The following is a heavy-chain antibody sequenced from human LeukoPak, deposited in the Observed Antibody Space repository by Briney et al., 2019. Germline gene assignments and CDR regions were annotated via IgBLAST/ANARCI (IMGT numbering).Heavy chain of an antibody. D-gene: IGHD1-1*01. CDR3: ARVGGITTLNFDY. J-gene: IGHJ4*02. Sequence: SETLSLTCTVSGGSISSYYWSWIRQPPGKGLEWIGYIYYSGSTNYNPSLKSRVTISVDTSKNQFSLKLSSVTAADTAVYYCARVGGITTLNFDYWAREPWSPSPQ. CDR1: GGSISSYY. CDR2: IYYSGST. V-gene: IGHV4-59*01.